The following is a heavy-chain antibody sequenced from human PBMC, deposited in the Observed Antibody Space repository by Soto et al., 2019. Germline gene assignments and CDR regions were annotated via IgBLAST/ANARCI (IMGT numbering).Heavy chain of an antibody. CDR1: GFTFSSYW. V-gene: IGHV3-74*01. J-gene: IGHJ6*02. Sequence: GGSLRLSCAVSGFTFSSYWMHWVRRAPGKGLVWVSRINSDGSSTSYADSVKGRFTISRDNAKNTLYLQMNSLRAEDTAVYYCARERIVDTAMVYYYYGMDVWGQGTTVTVSS. CDR2: INSDGSST. D-gene: IGHD5-18*01. CDR3: ARERIVDTAMVYYYYGMDV.